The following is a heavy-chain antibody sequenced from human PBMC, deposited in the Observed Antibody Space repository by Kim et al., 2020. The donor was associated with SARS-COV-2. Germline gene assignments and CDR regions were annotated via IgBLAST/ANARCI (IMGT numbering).Heavy chain of an antibody. Sequence: GGSLRLSCAASGFTFSSYAMHWVRQAPGKGLEWVAVISYDGSNKYYADSVKGRFTISRDNSKNTLYLQMNSLRAEDTAVYYCARDHRNYYGSGSYPYYWGQGTLVTVSS. CDR1: GFTFSSYA. D-gene: IGHD3-10*01. V-gene: IGHV3-30*04. CDR2: ISYDGSNK. J-gene: IGHJ4*02. CDR3: ARDHRNYYGSGSYPYY.